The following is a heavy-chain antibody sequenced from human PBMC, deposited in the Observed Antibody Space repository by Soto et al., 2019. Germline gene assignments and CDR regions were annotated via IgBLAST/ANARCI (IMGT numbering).Heavy chain of an antibody. J-gene: IGHJ6*02. CDR1: GFTVSSNY. D-gene: IGHD6-19*01. CDR2: IYSGGST. V-gene: IGHV3-53*01. Sequence: GGSLRLSCAASGFTVSSNYMSWVRQAPGKGLEWVSVIYSGGSTYYADSVKGRFTIPRDNSKNTLYLQMNSLRAEDTAVYYCARESGIAVLQDYYGMDVWGQGTKVTVSS. CDR3: ARESGIAVLQDYYGMDV.